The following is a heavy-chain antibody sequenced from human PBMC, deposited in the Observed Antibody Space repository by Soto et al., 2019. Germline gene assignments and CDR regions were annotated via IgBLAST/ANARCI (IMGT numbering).Heavy chain of an antibody. CDR3: ARIFGVVIEGVGWFDP. D-gene: IGHD3-3*01. V-gene: IGHV4-34*01. CDR2: INHSGNT. J-gene: IGHJ5*02. Sequence: SETLSLTCAVYGASLSDXXCNWLRQLPGKGIEWMGEINHSGNTNYNPSLRSRVTISIDTPKNQLSLNLRSEDTAVYYCARIFGVVIEGVGWFDPWGQGTLVTVSS. CDR1: GASLSDXX.